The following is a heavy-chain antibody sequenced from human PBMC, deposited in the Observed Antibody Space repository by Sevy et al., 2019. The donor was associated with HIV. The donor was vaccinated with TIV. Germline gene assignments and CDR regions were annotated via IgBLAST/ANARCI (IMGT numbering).Heavy chain of an antibody. J-gene: IGHJ6*02. CDR1: GFTFSSYS. D-gene: IGHD6-13*01. CDR2: ISSSSSYI. CDR3: ASIYSSLTRYGMDV. Sequence: GGSLRLSCAASGFTFSSYSMNWVRQAPGKGLEWVSSISSSSSYIYYADSVKGRFTISRDNAKNSLYLQMNSLSAEETAVYYCASIYSSLTRYGMDVWGQGTTVTVSS. V-gene: IGHV3-21*01.